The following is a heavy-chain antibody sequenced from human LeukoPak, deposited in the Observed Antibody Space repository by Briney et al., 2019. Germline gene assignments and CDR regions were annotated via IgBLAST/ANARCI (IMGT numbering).Heavy chain of an antibody. CDR1: GGSISSYY. V-gene: IGHV4-4*07. J-gene: IGHJ6*03. Sequence: SETLSLTCTVSGGSISSYYWSWIRQPAGKGLEWIGRIYTSGSTNYNPSLKSRVTMSVDTSKNQFSLKLSSVTAADTAVYYCARDSPLWFGEDNYYYMDVWGKGTTVTISS. CDR3: ARDSPLWFGEDNYYYMDV. D-gene: IGHD3-10*01. CDR2: IYTSGST.